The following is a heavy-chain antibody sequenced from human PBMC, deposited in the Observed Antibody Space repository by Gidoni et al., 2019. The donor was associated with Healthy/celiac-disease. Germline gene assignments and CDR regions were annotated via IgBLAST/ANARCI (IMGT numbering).Heavy chain of an antibody. D-gene: IGHD3-3*01. CDR1: GFTFRSYA. J-gene: IGHJ4*02. CDR3: AKERGKGVVITYYFDY. CDR2: ISGSGGST. V-gene: IGHV3-23*01. Sequence: EVQLLESGGGLVQPGGSLRLSCAASGFTFRSYAMSWVRQAPGKGLEGVSAISGSGGSTYYADSVKGRFTISRDNAKNTLYLQMNSLRAEDTAVYYCAKERGKGVVITYYFDYWGQGTLVTVSS.